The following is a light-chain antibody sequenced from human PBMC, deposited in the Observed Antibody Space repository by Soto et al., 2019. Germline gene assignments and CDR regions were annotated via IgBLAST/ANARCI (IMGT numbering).Light chain of an antibody. V-gene: IGKV3-20*01. CDR1: QSVSGNY. Sequence: EIVLTQSPGTLSLSPGERATLSCRASQSVSGNYLAWYQHKPGQSPRLLIYGSSDRATGIPDRFSGSGSGTDFTFTITRVEPEYFAVYYCQQYASPPPYTFGQGTKLETK. J-gene: IGKJ2*01. CDR2: GSS. CDR3: QQYASPPPYT.